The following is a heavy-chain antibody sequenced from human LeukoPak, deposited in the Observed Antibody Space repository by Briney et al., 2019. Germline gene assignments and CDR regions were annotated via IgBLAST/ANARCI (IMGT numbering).Heavy chain of an antibody. Sequence: PGGSLRLSCAASGFTFSGHWMHWVRQAPGKGHMWVARIDEDGSRAYYADSVKGRFIISGDNDRNTLYLQLNSLRAEDTAVYHCAREAGGTDFDYWGQGTLVTVSS. J-gene: IGHJ4*02. D-gene: IGHD1-7*01. CDR3: AREAGGTDFDY. CDR2: IDEDGSRA. V-gene: IGHV3-74*01. CDR1: GFTFSGHW.